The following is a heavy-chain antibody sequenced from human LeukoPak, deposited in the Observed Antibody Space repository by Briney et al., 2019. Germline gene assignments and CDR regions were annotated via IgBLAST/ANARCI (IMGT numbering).Heavy chain of an antibody. Sequence: GGSLRLSCAASGYTFSSYSMNWVRQAPGKGLEWVSSISSSSSYIYYADSVKGRFTISRDNAKNSLYLQMNSLRAEDTAVYYCAPRPPGEEVAVDFDYWGQGTLVTFSS. V-gene: IGHV3-21*01. CDR1: GYTFSSYS. J-gene: IGHJ4*02. D-gene: IGHD6-19*01. CDR3: APRPPGEEVAVDFDY. CDR2: ISSSSSYI.